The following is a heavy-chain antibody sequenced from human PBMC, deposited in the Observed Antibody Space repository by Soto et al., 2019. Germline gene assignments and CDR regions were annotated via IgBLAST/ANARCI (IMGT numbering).Heavy chain of an antibody. CDR3: ADLTWSGSYLP. CDR2: IRNAARSYST. Sequence: EVQLVESGGALVQPGGSLRLSCVASGFTLSNHYMDWVRQAPGKGLEWIGLIRNAARSYSTEHAASVKGRFTISRDDSKNKLYLQMNSLRTEDTAVYYCADLTWSGSYLPWGQGTLVTVSS. CDR1: GFTLSNHY. V-gene: IGHV3-72*01. D-gene: IGHD3-3*01. J-gene: IGHJ5*02.